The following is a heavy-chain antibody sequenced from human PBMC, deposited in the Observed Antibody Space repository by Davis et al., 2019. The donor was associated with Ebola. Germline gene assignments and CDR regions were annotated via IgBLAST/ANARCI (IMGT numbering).Heavy chain of an antibody. J-gene: IGHJ3*02. V-gene: IGHV5-51*01. CDR1: GNSFTSHW. CDR2: IYTGDSDT. CDR3: ASLRRTITGMDDGFDI. D-gene: IGHD1-20*01. Sequence: GESLKISCKDSGNSFTSHWIGWVRHMPGKGLEWMAIIYTGDSDTRYNPSFRGQVTISADKSMKTAYLQWSSLKASDTAMYFCASLRRTITGMDDGFDIWGQGTMVIVSS.